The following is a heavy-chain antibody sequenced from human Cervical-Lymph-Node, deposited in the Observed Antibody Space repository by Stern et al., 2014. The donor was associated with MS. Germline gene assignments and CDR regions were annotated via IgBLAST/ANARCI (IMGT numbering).Heavy chain of an antibody. J-gene: IGHJ4*02. V-gene: IGHV4-31*03. D-gene: IGHD3-16*01. CDR2: IHYSGIT. CDR3: ARSDRLWGSFDY. Sequence: VQLQESGPGLVKPSQTLSLTCTVSGGSISGAGYYWSWIRQHPGKGLEWIGYIHYSGITYDNPSLRSRVTISVDTSKNQFSLRLNSVTAADTALYYCARSDRLWGSFDYWGQGTLVTVSS. CDR1: GGSISGAGYY.